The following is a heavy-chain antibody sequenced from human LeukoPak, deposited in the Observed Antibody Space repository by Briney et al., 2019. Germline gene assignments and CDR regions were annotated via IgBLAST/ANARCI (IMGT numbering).Heavy chain of an antibody. D-gene: IGHD5-18*01. CDR1: GYTFTRYY. V-gene: IGHV1-46*01. Sequence: GASVKVSCKASGYTFTRYYMHWVQQAPGQGLEWMGIINPSGGSTGYAQKFQGRVTMTRDTSTSTVYMELSSLRSEDTAVYYCARRGYSYDLDYWGQGTLVTVSS. CDR3: ARRGYSYDLDY. CDR2: INPSGGST. J-gene: IGHJ4*02.